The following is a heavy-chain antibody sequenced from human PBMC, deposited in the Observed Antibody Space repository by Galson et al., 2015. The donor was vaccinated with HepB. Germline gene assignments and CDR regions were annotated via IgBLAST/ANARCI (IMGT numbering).Heavy chain of an antibody. CDR1: GFSLSTEGVG. Sequence: PALVKPTQTLTLTCTFSGFSLSTEGVGVAWIRQPPGKALEWLTLIYWDDDKLYSPSLSSRLTITKDTSKNQVVLTMTYMDPADTATYFCAHIPGYSSPWYGGLYFQVWGQGTLVTVPS. CDR3: AHIPGYSSPWYGGLYFQV. D-gene: IGHD6-13*01. CDR2: IYWDDDK. V-gene: IGHV2-5*02. J-gene: IGHJ1*01.